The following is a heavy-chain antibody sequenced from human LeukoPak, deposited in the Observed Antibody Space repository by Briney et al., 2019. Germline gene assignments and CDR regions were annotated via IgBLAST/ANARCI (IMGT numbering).Heavy chain of an antibody. CDR1: GDSVSSNSAA. CDR2: TFYRSKWNF. J-gene: IGHJ4*02. V-gene: IGHV6-1*01. D-gene: IGHD1-7*01. Sequence: SQTLSLTCAISGDSVSSNSAAWNWIRQSPSRGLEWLGRTFYRSKWNFDYAMSVKGRIIIIPDTSKNHFSLQLDSVTPEDTALYYCAREGEAGTSYFFFDSWGQGTLVTVSS. CDR3: AREGEAGTSYFFFDS.